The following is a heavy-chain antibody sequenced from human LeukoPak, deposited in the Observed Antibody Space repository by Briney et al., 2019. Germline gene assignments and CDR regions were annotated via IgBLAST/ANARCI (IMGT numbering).Heavy chain of an antibody. D-gene: IGHD3/OR15-3a*01. V-gene: IGHV4-59*01. CDR3: ARVPLWTVAYFDY. CDR2: IYYSGST. CDR1: GGSISSYY. J-gene: IGHJ4*02. Sequence: PSETLSLTCTVSGGSISSYYWSWIRQPPGKGLEWIGYIYYSGSTNYNPSLKSRVTISVDTSKNQFSLKLSSVTAADTAVYYCARVPLWTVAYFDYWGQGTLVTVSS.